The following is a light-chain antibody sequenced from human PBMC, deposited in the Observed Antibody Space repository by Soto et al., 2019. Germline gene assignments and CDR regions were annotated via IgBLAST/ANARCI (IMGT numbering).Light chain of an antibody. CDR2: GAS. CDR3: QQYNNWPPIP. CDR1: QSVSSN. V-gene: IGKV3-15*01. J-gene: IGKJ5*01. Sequence: EIVLTQSPATLSLSPGERATLSCRASQSVSSNLAWYQQKPGQAPRLLIYGASTRATGIPARFSGSGSGTEFTLTISSLQSEDFAVYYCQQYNNWPPIPFGQGTRLEIK.